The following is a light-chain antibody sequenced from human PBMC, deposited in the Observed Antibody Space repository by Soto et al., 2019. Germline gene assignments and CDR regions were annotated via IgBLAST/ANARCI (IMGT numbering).Light chain of an antibody. CDR3: QQYYSTPLT. CDR2: WAS. Sequence: DIVMTQSPDSLAVSLGERATINCKSSQNVLYSSNNKNYLAWYQQKPGQPPKLLIYWASTRESGVPDRFSDSGSETDFTLTISSLQAEDVAVYYCQQYYSTPLTFGGGTKVEIK. J-gene: IGKJ4*01. V-gene: IGKV4-1*01. CDR1: QNVLYSSNNKNY.